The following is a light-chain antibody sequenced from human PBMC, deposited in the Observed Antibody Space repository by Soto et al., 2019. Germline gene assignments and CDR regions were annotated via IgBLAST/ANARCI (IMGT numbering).Light chain of an antibody. CDR1: QSVSSSY. J-gene: IGKJ1*01. CDR2: DAS. Sequence: DIVLTQSPGTLSLSPGERLTLPCSASQSVSSSYLAWYQQKPGEAPRLLMYDASIRASDFPATFSGSGSGTKFTLTISNMQSQDSSAYYGQQYIHWPRWTCGQGTQVDIK. V-gene: IGKV3-15*01. CDR3: QQYIHWPRWT.